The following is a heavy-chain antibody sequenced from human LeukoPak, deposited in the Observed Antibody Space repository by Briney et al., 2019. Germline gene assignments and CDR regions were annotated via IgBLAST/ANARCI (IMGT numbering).Heavy chain of an antibody. J-gene: IGHJ6*03. V-gene: IGHV4-34*01. CDR1: GGSFSGYY. D-gene: IGHD6-13*01. CDR3: ARVTGENSSSWYYYYYYYYMDV. CDR2: INHSGST. Sequence: PSETLSLTCAVYGGSFSGYYWSWIRQPPGKGLEWIGEINHSGSTNYNPSLKSRVTISVDTSKNQFSLKLSSVTAADTAVYYCARVTGENSSSWYYYYYYYYMDVWGKGTTVTVSS.